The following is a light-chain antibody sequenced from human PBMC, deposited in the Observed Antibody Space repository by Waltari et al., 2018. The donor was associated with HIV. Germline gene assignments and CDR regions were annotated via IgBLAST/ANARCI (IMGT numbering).Light chain of an antibody. CDR2: GAS. CDR1: QSVSSN. Sequence: EIVMTQSPATLSVSTGERATLSCRASQSVSSNLAWYQQKPGQAPRLLIYGASTRATGIPARFSGSVSGTEFTLTISSLQSEDFAVYYCQQYNNWPPVSFGQGTKLEIK. CDR3: QQYNNWPPVS. J-gene: IGKJ2*03. V-gene: IGKV3-15*01.